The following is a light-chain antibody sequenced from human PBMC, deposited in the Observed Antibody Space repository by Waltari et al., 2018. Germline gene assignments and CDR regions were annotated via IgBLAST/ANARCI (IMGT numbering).Light chain of an antibody. CDR1: QTVSSN. J-gene: IGKJ1*01. V-gene: IGKV3-15*01. CDR2: GAS. CDR3: QQYNNWPPWT. Sequence: ETVMTQSPATLSVSPGERATLSCRASQTVSSNLAWYQQKPGQAPRLLIYGASTRATGIPARFSGSGSGTQFTLTISSLQSEDFAVYYCQQYNNWPPWTFGQGTKVEFK.